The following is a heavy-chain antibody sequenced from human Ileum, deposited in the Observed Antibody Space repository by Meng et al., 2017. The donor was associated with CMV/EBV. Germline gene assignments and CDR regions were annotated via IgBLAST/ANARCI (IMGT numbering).Heavy chain of an antibody. CDR2: IYVSVST. D-gene: IGHD3-3*01. J-gene: IGHJ4*02. Sequence: QVHRQGDGPGLGKPSGTLSLTCSGSGGSMSGYYWGWVRQPAGKGLEWIGRIYVSVSTDYNPSLKSRATMSVDTSKKQFSLRLTSVTAADTAVYFCAREVDVDGAVPQKGGYYYDYWGQGILVTVSS. CDR3: AREVDVDGAVPQKGGYYYDY. V-gene: IGHV4-4*07. CDR1: GGSMSGYY.